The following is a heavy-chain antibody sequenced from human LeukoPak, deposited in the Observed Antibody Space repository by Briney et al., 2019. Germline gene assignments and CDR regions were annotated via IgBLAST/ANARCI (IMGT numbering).Heavy chain of an antibody. Sequence: GGSLRLSCAASGFTSNSYSMNWVRQAPGKGLEWLSYISVSSRNVIDYADSVKGRFTISRDDAKNSLYLQMNSLRAEDTAVYFCARDFGPRLYAFDVWGQGTMITVSS. CDR1: GFTSNSYS. D-gene: IGHD3-16*01. CDR3: ARDFGPRLYAFDV. J-gene: IGHJ3*01. CDR2: ISVSSRNVI. V-gene: IGHV3-48*04.